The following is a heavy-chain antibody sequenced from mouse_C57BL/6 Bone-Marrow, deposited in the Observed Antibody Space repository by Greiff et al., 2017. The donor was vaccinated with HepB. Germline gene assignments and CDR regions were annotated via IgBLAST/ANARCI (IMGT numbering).Heavy chain of an antibody. Sequence: QVQLQQSGPELVKPGASVKISCKASGYAFSSSWMNWVKQRPGKGLEWIGRIYPGDGDTNYNGKFKGKATLTADKSSSTAYMQLSSLTSEDSAVYFCAYYGSQYYYAMDYWGQGTSVTVSS. D-gene: IGHD1-1*01. J-gene: IGHJ4*01. CDR1: GYAFSSSW. V-gene: IGHV1-82*01. CDR3: AYYGSQYYYAMDY. CDR2: IYPGDGDT.